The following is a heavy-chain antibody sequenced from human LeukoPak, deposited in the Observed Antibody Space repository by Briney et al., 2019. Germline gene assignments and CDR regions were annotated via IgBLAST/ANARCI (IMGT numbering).Heavy chain of an antibody. CDR3: ARGSYAEYFQH. V-gene: IGHV1-2*02. CDR2: VNPNSGGT. CDR1: GYTFTGYY. Sequence: GASVKVSCKASGYTFTGYYIHWVRQAPGQGLEWMGWVNPNSGGTNYAQKFQGRVTMTRDTSISTAYMELSSLRSDDTAVYSCARGSYAEYFQHWGQGALVTVSS. J-gene: IGHJ1*01.